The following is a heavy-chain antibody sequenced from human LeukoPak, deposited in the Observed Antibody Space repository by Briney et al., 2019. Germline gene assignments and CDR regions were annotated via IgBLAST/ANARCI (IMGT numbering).Heavy chain of an antibody. D-gene: IGHD3-22*01. J-gene: IGHJ4*02. CDR2: ISRDGRNK. V-gene: IGHV3-30*18. CDR3: AKYLSGSFDY. Sequence: PGGSLRLSCAAAGLTFSAFNIHWVRQAPGKGLEWVAVISRDGRNKYFADSVKGRFTISRDNSKNTLYLQMNSLRAEDTAVYYCAKYLSGSFDYWGQGTLVTVSS. CDR1: GLTFSAFN.